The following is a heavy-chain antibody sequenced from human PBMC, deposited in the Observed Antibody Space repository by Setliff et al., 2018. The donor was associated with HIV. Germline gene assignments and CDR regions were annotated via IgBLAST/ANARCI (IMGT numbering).Heavy chain of an antibody. CDR1: GYSFSSYG. J-gene: IGHJ4*02. D-gene: IGHD2-2*01. CDR3: ARYVPADASFDY. CDR2: ISAYNGDT. Sequence: ASVKVSCKAAGYSFSSYGITWVRQAPGQGLEWMGWISAYNGDTRYAQTLQDRVTMATDTSTSTAYMEVRSLRSDDTAVYFCARYVPADASFDYWGPGTLVTVSS. V-gene: IGHV1-18*04.